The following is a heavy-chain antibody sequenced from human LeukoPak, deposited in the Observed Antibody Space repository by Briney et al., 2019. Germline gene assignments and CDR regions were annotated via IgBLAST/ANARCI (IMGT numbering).Heavy chain of an antibody. D-gene: IGHD2-2*01. CDR1: GFTFSSYG. V-gene: IGHV3-30*02. CDR3: AKSSYCSSTSCYLPLDY. CDR2: IRFDGSTK. Sequence: GGSLRLSCAASGFTFSSYGMHWVRQAPGKGLEWVAFIRFDGSTKYYADSVKGRYTISRDNSENTLYLQMNSLRAEDTAVYYCAKSSYCSSTSCYLPLDYWGQGTLVSVPS. J-gene: IGHJ4*02.